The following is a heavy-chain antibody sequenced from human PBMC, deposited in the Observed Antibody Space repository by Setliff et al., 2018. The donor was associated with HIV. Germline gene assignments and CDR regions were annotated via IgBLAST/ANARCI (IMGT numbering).Heavy chain of an antibody. V-gene: IGHV1-2*06. Sequence: GASVKVSCKASGYAFTGYYIHWVRQAPGQGLEWMGRINPNSGGTNYAQKFQGRVTMTRDTSISTAYMELSRLTSDDTAVYYCAREQVGFGPPRGMDVWGQGTTVTVSS. J-gene: IGHJ6*02. CDR2: INPNSGGT. D-gene: IGHD3-10*01. CDR3: AREQVGFGPPRGMDV. CDR1: GYAFTGYY.